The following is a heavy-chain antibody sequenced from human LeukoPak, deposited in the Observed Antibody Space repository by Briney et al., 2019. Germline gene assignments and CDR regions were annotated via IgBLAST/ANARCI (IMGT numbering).Heavy chain of an antibody. J-gene: IGHJ6*04. Sequence: ASVKVSCKASGYTFTSYGISWVRQAPGQGLEWMGWISAYNGNTNYAQKLQGRVTMTTDTSTSTAYMELRSLRSDGTAVYYCARGEGTKNYYGSGWYYYYYGMDVWGKGTTVTVSS. V-gene: IGHV1-18*04. CDR2: ISAYNGNT. CDR3: ARGEGTKNYYGSGWYYYYYGMDV. CDR1: GYTFTSYG. D-gene: IGHD3-10*01.